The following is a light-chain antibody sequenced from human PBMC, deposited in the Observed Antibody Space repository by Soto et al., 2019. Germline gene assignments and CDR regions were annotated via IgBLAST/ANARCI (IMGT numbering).Light chain of an antibody. Sequence: QSALTQPASVSGSPGQSITISCTGTRSDVGGYNYVSWYQQHPGKAPKLMIYDVSNRPSGVSNRFSGSKSGNTSSLTNSGLQAEDETYYYCSSYTSSITLLYVFGTGTKGTVL. V-gene: IGLV2-14*01. CDR2: DVS. CDR3: SSYTSSITLLYV. J-gene: IGLJ1*01. CDR1: RSDVGGYNY.